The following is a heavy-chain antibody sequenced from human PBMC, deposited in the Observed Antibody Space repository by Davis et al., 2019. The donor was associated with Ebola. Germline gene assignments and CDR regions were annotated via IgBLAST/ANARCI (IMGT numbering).Heavy chain of an antibody. J-gene: IGHJ4*02. D-gene: IGHD4-17*01. CDR1: GFTFSRYG. CDR2: IRSEATSQ. Sequence: GESLKISCEASGFTFSRYGMHWVRQAPGKGLEWVAFIRSEATSQDYGKSVQGRFFISRDDSKNTLYLQMNSLRVDDTAVYYCAKNPKYGDYRYADFWGQGTLVTVSS. CDR3: AKNPKYGDYRYADF. V-gene: IGHV3-30*02.